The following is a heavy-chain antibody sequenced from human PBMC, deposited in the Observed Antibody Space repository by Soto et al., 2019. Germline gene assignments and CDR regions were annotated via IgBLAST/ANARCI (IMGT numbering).Heavy chain of an antibody. D-gene: IGHD3-22*01. CDR1: GYSFTTYW. V-gene: IGHV5-51*01. CDR2: IYPRDYET. Sequence: GESLKISCKGSGYSFTTYWIGWVRQMPGRGLYWMGIIYPRDYETRYSPAFQGQVTISADKSISTAYLQWDSLKASDTAMYYCARQEYYDSSQPGMDVWGQGTAVTVSS. CDR3: ARQEYYDSSQPGMDV. J-gene: IGHJ6*02.